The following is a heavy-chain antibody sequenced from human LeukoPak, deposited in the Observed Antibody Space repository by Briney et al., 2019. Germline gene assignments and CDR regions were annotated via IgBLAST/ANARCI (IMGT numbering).Heavy chain of an antibody. CDR3: ARTGFGELPFDY. Sequence: SETLSLTCTVSGGSIAGYYWSWIRKPPGKGLEWIGYTFYSGNSNYNPSLKSRVTISVDTSKNQFSLNLTSVTAADTAVYFCARTGFGELPFDYWGQGTLVTVSS. CDR1: GGSIAGYY. CDR2: TFYSGNS. D-gene: IGHD3-10*01. J-gene: IGHJ4*02. V-gene: IGHV4-59*01.